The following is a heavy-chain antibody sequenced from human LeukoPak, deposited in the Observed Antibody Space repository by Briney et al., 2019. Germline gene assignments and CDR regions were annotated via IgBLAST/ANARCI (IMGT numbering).Heavy chain of an antibody. CDR2: IRSKAYGGTT. D-gene: IGHD3-22*01. CDR3: TRVHYYDSSGYYLY. Sequence: GGSLRLSCTASGFTFGDYAMSWVRQAPGKGLEWVGFIRSKAYGGTTEYAASVKGRFTISRDDSKSIAYLQMNSLKTEDTAVYYCTRVHYYDSSGYYLYWGQGTLVTVSS. CDR1: GFTFGDYA. V-gene: IGHV3-49*04. J-gene: IGHJ4*02.